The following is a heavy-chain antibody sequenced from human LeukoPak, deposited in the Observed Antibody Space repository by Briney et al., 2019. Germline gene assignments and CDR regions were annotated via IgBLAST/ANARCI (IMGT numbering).Heavy chain of an antibody. CDR2: ISAYNGNT. V-gene: IGHV1-18*04. D-gene: IGHD3-10*01. CDR1: GYTFTSYG. CDR3: ARDGQYYYGSGTPDAAGFFDY. Sequence: GASVKVSCKASGYTFTSYGISWVRRAPGQGLEWMGWISAYNGNTNYAQKLQGRVTMTTDTSTSTAYMELRSLRSDDTAVYYCARDGQYYYGSGTPDAAGFFDYWSQGTLVTVSS. J-gene: IGHJ4*02.